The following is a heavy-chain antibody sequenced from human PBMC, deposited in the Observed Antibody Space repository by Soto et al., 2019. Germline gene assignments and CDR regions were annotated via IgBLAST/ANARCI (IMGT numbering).Heavy chain of an antibody. CDR2: MKYDGSEK. D-gene: IGHD3-3*01. Sequence: QPGGSLRLSCAASGFTFSRYWMGLVRQAPGKGLEWVANMKYDGSEKYYVDSVKGRFTISRDNAKNSLYLQMNSLSDEDTAVYYCARGVRADFWSGYFPANWFDAWGEGTLVTVS. V-gene: IGHV3-7*04. CDR1: GFTFSRYW. CDR3: ARGVRADFWSGYFPANWFDA. J-gene: IGHJ5*02.